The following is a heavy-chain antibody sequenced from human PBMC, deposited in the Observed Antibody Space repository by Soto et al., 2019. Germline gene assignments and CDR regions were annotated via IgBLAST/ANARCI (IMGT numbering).Heavy chain of an antibody. D-gene: IGHD2-2*01. J-gene: IGHJ6*02. CDR3: VRDPDALDV. CDR2: IRSSGSPI. Sequence: EVQLVESGGGLVQPGGSLRHSCAAYGFTFSSYSMNWVRQAPGKGLEWVSYIRSSGSPIYYADFVKGRFTISRDNAKNSLSLQMNSLRVEDTAVYYCVRDPDALDVWGQGTTVTVSS. V-gene: IGHV3-48*01. CDR1: GFTFSSYS.